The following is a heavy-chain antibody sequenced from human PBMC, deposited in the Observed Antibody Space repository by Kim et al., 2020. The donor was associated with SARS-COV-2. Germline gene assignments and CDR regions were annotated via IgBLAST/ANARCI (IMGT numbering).Heavy chain of an antibody. V-gene: IGHV3-74*01. D-gene: IGHD3-10*01. CDR3: ARGNYHGMDV. Sequence: IYEESVKGRFTISRDNAKKTLYLLMNTLRAEDTGVYYCARGNYHGMDVWGQGTTVTVSS. J-gene: IGHJ6*02.